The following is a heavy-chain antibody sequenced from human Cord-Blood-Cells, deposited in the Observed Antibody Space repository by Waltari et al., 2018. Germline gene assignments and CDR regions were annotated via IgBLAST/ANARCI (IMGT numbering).Heavy chain of an antibody. CDR2: INHSGST. D-gene: IGHD3-3*01. J-gene: IGHJ4*02. CDR3: ASRGGLRFLEWLPTPFFDY. Sequence: QVQLQQWGAGLLKPSETLSLTCAVYGGSFSGYYWRWTRQPPGKGLEWIGEINHSGSTNYNPSLKSRVTISVDTSKNQFSLKLSSVTAADTAVYYCASRGGLRFLEWLPTPFFDYWGQGTLVTVSS. CDR1: GGSFSGYY. V-gene: IGHV4-34*01.